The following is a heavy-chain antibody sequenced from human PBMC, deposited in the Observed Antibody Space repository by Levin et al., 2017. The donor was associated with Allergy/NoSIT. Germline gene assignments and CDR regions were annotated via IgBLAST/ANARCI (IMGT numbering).Heavy chain of an antibody. D-gene: IGHD4-17*01. Sequence: GGSLRLSCAASGFTFSSYGMHWVRQAPGKGLEWVAVISYDGSNKYYADSVKGRFTISRDNSKNTLYLQMNSLRAEDTAVYYCAKELSDYVGALDYWGQGTLVTVSS. V-gene: IGHV3-30*18. CDR2: ISYDGSNK. CDR1: GFTFSSYG. CDR3: AKELSDYVGALDY. J-gene: IGHJ4*02.